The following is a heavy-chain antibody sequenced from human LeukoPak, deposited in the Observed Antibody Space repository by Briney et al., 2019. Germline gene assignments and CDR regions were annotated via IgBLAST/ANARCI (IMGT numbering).Heavy chain of an antibody. J-gene: IGHJ4*02. CDR1: GFTFSSYA. CDR3: ARDIAARRLDY. V-gene: IGHV3-30*03. Sequence: GGSLRLSCAASGFTFSSYAMSWVRQAPGKGLEWVAVISYDGSNKYYADSVKGRFTISRDNSKNTLYLQMNSLRAEDTAVYHCARDIAARRLDYWGQGALVIVSS. CDR2: ISYDGSNK. D-gene: IGHD6-6*01.